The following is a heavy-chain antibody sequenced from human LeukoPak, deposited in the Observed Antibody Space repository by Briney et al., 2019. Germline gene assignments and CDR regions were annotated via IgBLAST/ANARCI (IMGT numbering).Heavy chain of an antibody. CDR1: GFTFDDYA. D-gene: IGHD5-18*01. J-gene: IGHJ4*02. CDR2: IGWNSRYI. V-gene: IGHV3-9*01. Sequence: SGGSLRLSCAASGFTFDDYATHWVRQAPGKGLEWVSGIGWNSRYIDYADSVKGRFTISRDNAKNSLYLQMNSLRAEDTALYYCAKDTTRDTAMVTDYWGQGTLVTVSS. CDR3: AKDTTRDTAMVTDY.